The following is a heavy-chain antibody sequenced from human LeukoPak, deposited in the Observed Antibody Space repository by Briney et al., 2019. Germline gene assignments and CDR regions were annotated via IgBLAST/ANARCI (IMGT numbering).Heavy chain of an antibody. J-gene: IGHJ4*02. CDR3: ARFEVNYEDNRSYYYFDY. CDR1: GYTFANYW. V-gene: IGHV5-51*01. Sequence: PGESLKISCRASGYTFANYWIGWVRQMPGKGLEWMGIIYPDDSDTRYSPSFEGQVTFSVDKSISTAYLRWSSLRASDTAMYFCARFEVNYEDNRSYYYFDYWGRGTLVTVSS. CDR2: IYPDDSDT. D-gene: IGHD3-10*01.